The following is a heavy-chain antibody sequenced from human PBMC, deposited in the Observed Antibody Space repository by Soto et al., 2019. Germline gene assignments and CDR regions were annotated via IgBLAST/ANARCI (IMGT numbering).Heavy chain of an antibody. CDR1: GYTFYNYG. J-gene: IGHJ4*02. D-gene: IGHD3-22*01. CDR3: AGYDSSGYPQFYYFDY. V-gene: IGHV1-69*06. Sequence: QVQLVQSGVEVRKPGASVKVSCKASGYTFYNYGISWVRQAPGQGLEWMGGIIPIFGTANYAQKFQGRVTITADKSTSTAYMELSSLRSEDTAVYYCAGYDSSGYPQFYYFDYWGQGTLVTVSS. CDR2: IIPIFGTA.